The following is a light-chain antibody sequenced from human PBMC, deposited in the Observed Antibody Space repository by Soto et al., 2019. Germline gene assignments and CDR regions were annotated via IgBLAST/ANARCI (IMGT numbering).Light chain of an antibody. Sequence: DIVMTQSPDSLAVSLGERATINCKSSQSVLYNTNNKNYLAWYQHKPGQPPKLLIYWASTRESGVPDRFTGSGSGTDFILTISSLQAEDVAVYYCQQYYSTPYTFGQGTKLEIK. CDR2: WAS. CDR1: QSVLYNTNNKNY. J-gene: IGKJ2*01. V-gene: IGKV4-1*01. CDR3: QQYYSTPYT.